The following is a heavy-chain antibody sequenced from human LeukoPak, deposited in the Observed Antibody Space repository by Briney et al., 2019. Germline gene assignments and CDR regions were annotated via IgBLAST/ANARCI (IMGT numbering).Heavy chain of an antibody. CDR1: GDSVSSNRAA. V-gene: IGHV6-1*01. D-gene: IGHD3-10*01. Sequence: RSQTLSLTCAISGDSVSSNRAAWNRIRQSPSRGLEWLGRTYYKSKWYVDYAPSVKGRITINPDTPKNQFSLQLNSVTPEDTAVYYCGRGFAPILPGGFDIWGHGTMVTVSS. J-gene: IGHJ3*02. CDR3: GRGFAPILPGGFDI. CDR2: TYYKSKWYV.